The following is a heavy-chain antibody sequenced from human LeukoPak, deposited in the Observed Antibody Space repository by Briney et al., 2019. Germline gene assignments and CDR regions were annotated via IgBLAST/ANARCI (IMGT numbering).Heavy chain of an antibody. CDR1: GFTFSSYW. CDR3: ARVGGTVTTSPPANHWYLDL. D-gene: IGHD4-17*01. Sequence: GGSLRLSCAASGFTFSSYWMSWVRQAPGKGLEWVANIRRDGSEKYYVDSVKGRFTISRDNAKNSLYLQMNSLRVEDTAVYYCARVGGTVTTSPPANHWYLDLWGRGTLVTVSS. J-gene: IGHJ2*01. CDR2: IRRDGSEK. V-gene: IGHV3-7*01.